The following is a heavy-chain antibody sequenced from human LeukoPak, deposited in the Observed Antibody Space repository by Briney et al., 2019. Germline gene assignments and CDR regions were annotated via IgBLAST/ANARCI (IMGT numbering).Heavy chain of an antibody. CDR2: ISSSSSYT. D-gene: IGHD6-13*01. Sequence: GGSLRLSCAASGFTFSDYYMSWIRQAPGKGLEWVSYISSSSSYTNYADSVKGRFTISRDNAKNPLYLQMNSLRAEDTAVYYCATAAGAGNFEYWGQGTLVTVSS. CDR3: ATAAGAGNFEY. CDR1: GFTFSDYY. J-gene: IGHJ4*02. V-gene: IGHV3-11*06.